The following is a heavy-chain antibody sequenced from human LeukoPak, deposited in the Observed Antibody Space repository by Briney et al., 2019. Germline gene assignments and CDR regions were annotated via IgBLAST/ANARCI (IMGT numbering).Heavy chain of an antibody. J-gene: IGHJ4*02. V-gene: IGHV3-15*01. Sequence: GGSLRLSCAASGFTFSNAWMSWVRQAPGKGLEWVGRIKSKTDGGTTDYAAPVKGRFTISRDDSKNTLYLQMNSLKTEDTAVYYCTTDFSMITFGGVIVQWGQGTLVTVSS. CDR1: GFTFSNAW. D-gene: IGHD3-16*02. CDR2: IKSKTDGGTT. CDR3: TTDFSMITFGGVIVQ.